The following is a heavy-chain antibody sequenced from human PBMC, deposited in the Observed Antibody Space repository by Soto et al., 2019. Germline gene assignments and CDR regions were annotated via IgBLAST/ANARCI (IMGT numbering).Heavy chain of an antibody. Sequence: QVQLVQSGAEVKKPGSSVKVSXXXXXXTFSSYAISWVRQAPGQGLEWMGGIIPIFGTANYAQKFQGRVTITADESTSTAYMELSSLRSEDTAVYYCARGSYYYYGMDVWGQGTTVTVSS. CDR1: XXTFSSYA. V-gene: IGHV1-69*01. CDR2: IIPIFGTA. J-gene: IGHJ6*02. CDR3: ARGSYYYYGMDV.